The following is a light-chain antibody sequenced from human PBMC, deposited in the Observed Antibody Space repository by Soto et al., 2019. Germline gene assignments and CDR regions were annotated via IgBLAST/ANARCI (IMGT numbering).Light chain of an antibody. Sequence: EIVMTQSPATLSVSPGERVTLSCRARQSVGSNLAWYQQKPGQAPRLLIYGASTRATGIPARFSGSGSGTEFTLTISSLQSEDFAVYYCQQRSNTFGQGTRLEI. J-gene: IGKJ5*01. CDR3: QQRSNT. CDR2: GAS. CDR1: QSVGSN. V-gene: IGKV3-15*01.